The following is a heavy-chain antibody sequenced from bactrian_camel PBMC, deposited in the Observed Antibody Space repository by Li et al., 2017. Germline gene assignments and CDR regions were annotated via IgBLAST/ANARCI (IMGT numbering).Heavy chain of an antibody. Sequence: VQLVESGGGSMQAGGSLRLSCAAFGYIYSSRCMGWFRQAPGKEREGVAQIYGPGGITEYDDSVKGRFTIYLDNAKSSVYLQMNKLKPEDTAMYYCAAEEITYRRKRELGASGVCGDFTLWGQGTQVTVS. V-gene: IGHV3S1*01. D-gene: IGHD1*01. J-gene: IGHJ4*01. CDR2: IYGPGGIT. CDR1: GYIYSSRC. CDR3: AAEEITYRRKRELGASGVCGDFTL.